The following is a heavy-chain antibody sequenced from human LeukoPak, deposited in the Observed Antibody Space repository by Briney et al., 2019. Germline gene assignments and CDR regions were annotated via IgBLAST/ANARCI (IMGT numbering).Heavy chain of an antibody. Sequence: GGSLRLSCAASGFTFDDYAIHWVRQAPGKGLEWVSLISWDGGSTYYADSVKGRFTISRDNSKNSLYLQMNSLRAEDTALYYCAKDTAAGDFDWLFDYWGQGTLVTVSS. V-gene: IGHV3-43D*03. CDR1: GFTFDDYA. D-gene: IGHD3-9*01. CDR2: ISWDGGST. CDR3: AKDTAAGDFDWLFDY. J-gene: IGHJ4*02.